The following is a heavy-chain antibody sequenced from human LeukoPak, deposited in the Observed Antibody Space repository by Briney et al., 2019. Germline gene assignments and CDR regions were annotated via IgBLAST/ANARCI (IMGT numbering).Heavy chain of an antibody. CDR2: ISYDGSNK. D-gene: IGHD3-10*01. J-gene: IGHJ4*02. CDR1: GLTFSSYA. V-gene: IGHV3-30-3*01. Sequence: GGSLRLSCAASGLTFSSYAMHWVRQAPGKGLEWVAVISYDGSNKYYADSVKGRFTISRDKSKNTLYLQMNSLRAEDTAVYYCARDQYYYGSGSRASSFDYWGQGTLVTVSS. CDR3: ARDQYYYGSGSRASSFDY.